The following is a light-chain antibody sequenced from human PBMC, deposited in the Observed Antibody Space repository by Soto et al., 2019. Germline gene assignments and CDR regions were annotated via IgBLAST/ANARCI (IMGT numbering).Light chain of an antibody. CDR1: SSNIGAGYD. CDR2: GNS. J-gene: IGLJ1*01. V-gene: IGLV1-40*01. Sequence: QSVLTQPPSVSGAPGQRVTVSCTGSSSNIGAGYDVHWYQQLPGTAPKLLIYGNSNRPSGVPDRFSGSKSGTSASLATTGLQAEDEADYYCQSYDSSLKVFGTGTKV. CDR3: QSYDSSLKV.